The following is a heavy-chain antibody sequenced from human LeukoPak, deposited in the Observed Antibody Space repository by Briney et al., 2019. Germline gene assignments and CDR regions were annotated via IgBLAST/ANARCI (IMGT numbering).Heavy chain of an antibody. CDR2: IYYSGST. CDR1: GGSISSSSYY. D-gene: IGHD3-3*01. V-gene: IGHV4-39*01. CDR3: ARHKGSITISPDNWFDP. J-gene: IGHJ5*02. Sequence: PSETLSLXCTVSGGSISSSSYYWGWIRQPPEKGLEWIGSIYYSGSTYYNPSLKSRVTISVDTSKNQISLKLSSVTAADTAVYYCARHKGSITISPDNWFDPWGQGTLVTVSS.